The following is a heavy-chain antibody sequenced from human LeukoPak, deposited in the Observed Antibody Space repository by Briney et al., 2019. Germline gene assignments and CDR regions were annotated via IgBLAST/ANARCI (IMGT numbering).Heavy chain of an antibody. Sequence: GGSLRLSCAASGFTFSSYAMSWVRQAPGKGLEWVSAISGSGGSTYYADSVKGRFTISRDNSKDTLYLQMNSLRAEASAVYYCAKFQRYDFWSGYNNGFDPWSQGSLVTVSS. V-gene: IGHV3-23*01. CDR1: GFTFSSYA. D-gene: IGHD3-3*01. J-gene: IGHJ5*02. CDR3: AKFQRYDFWSGYNNGFDP. CDR2: ISGSGGST.